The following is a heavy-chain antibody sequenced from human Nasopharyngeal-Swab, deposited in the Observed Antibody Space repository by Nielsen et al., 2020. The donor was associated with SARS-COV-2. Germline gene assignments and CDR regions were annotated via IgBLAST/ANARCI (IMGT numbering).Heavy chain of an antibody. CDR1: GFTFRGSS. CDR3: TRHGDYGGNSGVDY. CDR2: IRSKANSYAT. Sequence: GESLKISCAASGFTFRGSSMHWVRQASGKGLEWVGRIRSKANSYATAYAASVKGRFTISRDDSKNTAYLQMNSLKTEDTAVYYCTRHGDYGGNSGVDYWGQGTLVTVSS. V-gene: IGHV3-73*01. J-gene: IGHJ4*02. D-gene: IGHD4-23*01.